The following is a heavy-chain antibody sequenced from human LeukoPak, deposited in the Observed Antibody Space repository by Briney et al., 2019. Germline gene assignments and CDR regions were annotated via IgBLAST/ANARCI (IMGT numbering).Heavy chain of an antibody. Sequence: GGSLRLSCAASGFTFSSYWMHWVRQAPGKGLVWVSRINTDGSSTSYADSVKGRFTISRDNAKNTLYLQMNSLRAEDTAVYYCARVARSWFGELYNWFDPWGQGTLVTVSS. CDR2: INTDGSST. D-gene: IGHD3-10*01. V-gene: IGHV3-74*01. CDR1: GFTFSSYW. J-gene: IGHJ5*02. CDR3: ARVARSWFGELYNWFDP.